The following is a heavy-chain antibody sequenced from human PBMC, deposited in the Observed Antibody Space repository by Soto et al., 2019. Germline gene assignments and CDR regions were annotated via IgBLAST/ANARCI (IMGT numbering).Heavy chain of an antibody. CDR1: GGSISSSSYY. D-gene: IGHD5-18*01. V-gene: IGHV4-39*01. CDR2: IYYSGST. CDR3: ARSPPGTAMVIVAY. J-gene: IGHJ4*02. Sequence: QLQLQESGPGLVKPSETLSLTCTVSGGSISSSSYYWGWIRQPPGKGLEWIGSIYYSGSTYYNPSLKSRVTISVDTSKHQFSLKLSSVTAADTAVYYCARSPPGTAMVIVAYWGQGTLVTVSS.